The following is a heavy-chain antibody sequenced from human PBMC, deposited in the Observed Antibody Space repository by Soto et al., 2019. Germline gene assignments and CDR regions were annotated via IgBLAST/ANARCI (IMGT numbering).Heavy chain of an antibody. D-gene: IGHD6-13*01. Sequence: ASVKVSCQPSGYTFTSYYMHWVRQAPGQGLEWMGIINPSGGSTSYAQKFQGRVTMTRETSTSTVYMELNSLRAEDTAVYYCARNLPAGNPMQFDTWGQGALVTVSS. J-gene: IGHJ4*02. CDR3: ARNLPAGNPMQFDT. V-gene: IGHV1-46*01. CDR1: GYTFTSYY. CDR2: INPSGGST.